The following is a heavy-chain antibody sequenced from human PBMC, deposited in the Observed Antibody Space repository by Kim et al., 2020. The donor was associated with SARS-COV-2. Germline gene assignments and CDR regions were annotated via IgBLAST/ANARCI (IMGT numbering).Heavy chain of an antibody. CDR3: ARGTGGLGY. CDR2: ISYDGSNK. Sequence: GGSLRLSCAASGFTFSSYAMHWVRQAPGKGLEWVAVISYDGSNKYYADSVKGRFTISRDNSKNTLYLQMNSLRAEDTAVYYCARGTGGLGYWGQGTLVTVSS. J-gene: IGHJ4*02. D-gene: IGHD6-19*01. CDR1: GFTFSSYA. V-gene: IGHV3-30*04.